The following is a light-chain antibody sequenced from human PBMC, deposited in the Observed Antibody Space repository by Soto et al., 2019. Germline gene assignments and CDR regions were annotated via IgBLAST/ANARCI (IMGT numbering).Light chain of an antibody. CDR1: SSDVGGYNY. Sequence: QSALTQPASVSGSPGQSITISCTGTSSDVGGYNYVSWYQQHPGKAPKPMIYDVSNRLSGVSNRFSGSKSGNTASLTISGLQAEDEADYYCSSYTSSSTLVFGNGTKVTVL. CDR2: DVS. J-gene: IGLJ1*01. V-gene: IGLV2-14*01. CDR3: SSYTSSSTLV.